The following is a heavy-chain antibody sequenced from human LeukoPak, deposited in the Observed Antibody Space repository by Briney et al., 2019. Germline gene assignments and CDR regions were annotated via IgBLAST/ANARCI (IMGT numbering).Heavy chain of an antibody. V-gene: IGHV4-34*01. D-gene: IGHD5-24*01. J-gene: IGHJ3*01. CDR1: DGSFSGYY. Sequence: SETLSLTCAVYDGSFSGYYWSWIRQPPGKGLEWSGEINHSGSTNYNPSLKSRVTISVDTSKNQFSLNLSSVAAADTAVYYCVRQGDQSIHDAFDVWGQGTMVTVSS. CDR3: VRQGDQSIHDAFDV. CDR2: INHSGST.